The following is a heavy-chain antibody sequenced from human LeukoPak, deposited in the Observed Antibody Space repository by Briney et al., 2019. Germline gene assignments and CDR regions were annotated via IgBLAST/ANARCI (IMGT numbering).Heavy chain of an antibody. CDR3: ARDITTGWFDP. D-gene: IGHD1-14*01. CDR2: ISSNSSYI. V-gene: IGHV3-21*01. J-gene: IGHJ5*02. CDR1: GFTFSSYS. Sequence: GGSLRLSCAASGFTFSSYSMNWVRQAPGKGLEWVSSISSNSSYIYYADSVKGRFTISRDNAKNSLYLQMNSLRAEDTAVYYCARDITTGWFDPWGQGTLVTVSS.